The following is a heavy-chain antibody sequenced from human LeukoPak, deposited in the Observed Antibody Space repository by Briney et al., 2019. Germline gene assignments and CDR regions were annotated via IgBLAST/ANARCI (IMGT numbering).Heavy chain of an antibody. CDR3: AKSGESNQFYFDF. CDR2: VRVRDSNT. J-gene: IGHJ4*02. V-gene: IGHV3-23*01. CDR1: GLSFSTYD. Sequence: PGGSLSLSCATSGLSFSTYDMTWVRLAPGKGLEWASPVRVRDSNTFYADSVKDRFTISRDISKNTVYLQMNSLRAEDTALYYCAKSGESNQFYFDFWGQGTLVTVSS. D-gene: IGHD2-2*01.